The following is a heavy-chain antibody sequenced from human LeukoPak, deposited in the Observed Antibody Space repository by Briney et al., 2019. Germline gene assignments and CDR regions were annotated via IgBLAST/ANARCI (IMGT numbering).Heavy chain of an antibody. D-gene: IGHD2-21*02. CDR3: ARVHHERLRLDV. V-gene: IGHV4-31*03. CDR1: GGSINSGDYF. Sequence: KTSETLSLTCTVSGGSINSGDYFWSWIRQHPGKGLEWNGYIHYSESTHYNPSLKTRITISLDRSKNEFSLKLSSVTAADTAVYYCARVHHERLRLDVWGQGTTVTVSS. CDR2: IHYSEST. J-gene: IGHJ6*02.